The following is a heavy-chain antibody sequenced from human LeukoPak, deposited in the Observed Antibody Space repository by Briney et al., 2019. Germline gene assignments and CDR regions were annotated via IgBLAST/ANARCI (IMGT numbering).Heavy chain of an antibody. CDR2: ISGTGGRT. J-gene: IGHJ4*02. CDR1: GFTFSSYA. V-gene: IGHV3-23*01. D-gene: IGHD2-15*01. Sequence: PGGSLRLSCAASGFTFSSYAMSWVRQAPGKGLEWVSVISGTGGRTYYTDCVKGRFTISRDNYKNTLYLQMNSLRAEDTAVYFCAKSGVLAAIGECFDYWGQGTLITVSS. CDR3: AKSGVLAAIGECFDY.